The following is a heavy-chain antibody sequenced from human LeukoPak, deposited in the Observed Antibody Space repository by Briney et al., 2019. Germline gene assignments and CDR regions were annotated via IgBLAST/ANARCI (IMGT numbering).Heavy chain of an antibody. J-gene: IGHJ4*02. D-gene: IGHD3-22*01. CDR3: ARGGLYYYDSSGLLDY. CDR1: GFTFSNYW. CDR2: INSDGSST. Sequence: PGGSLRLSCAASGFTFSNYWMHWVRQAPGKGLVWVSRINSDGSSTSYADSVKGRFTISRDNAKNTLYLQMNSLRAEDTAVYYCARGGLYYYDSSGLLDYWGQGTLVTVSS. V-gene: IGHV3-74*01.